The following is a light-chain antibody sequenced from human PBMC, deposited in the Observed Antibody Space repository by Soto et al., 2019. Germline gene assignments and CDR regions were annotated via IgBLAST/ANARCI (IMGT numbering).Light chain of an antibody. Sequence: DIQLTQSPSSVSASVGDRVTVTCRASQGISNWLAWYQQKPGKAPKLLISAASSLQSGVTSRFSGSGSGTDFTRIISSLQPEDFATYYCQQANSFPWTFGQGTKVEIK. V-gene: IGKV1-12*02. CDR1: QGISNW. CDR2: AAS. CDR3: QQANSFPWT. J-gene: IGKJ1*01.